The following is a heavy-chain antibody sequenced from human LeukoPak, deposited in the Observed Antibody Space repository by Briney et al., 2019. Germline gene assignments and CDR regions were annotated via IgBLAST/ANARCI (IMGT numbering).Heavy chain of an antibody. D-gene: IGHD3-22*01. J-gene: IGHJ4*02. Sequence: GGSLRLSCAASGFTFRNYGMHWVRQAPGKGLEWVALIWYDGSNKYYADSVKGRFTISRDNSKNTLYLQMNSLRAEDTAVYYCARDSVEWNYYDSSGYYDYWGQGTLVTVSS. CDR1: GFTFRNYG. V-gene: IGHV3-30*02. CDR3: ARDSVEWNYYDSSGYYDY. CDR2: IWYDGSNK.